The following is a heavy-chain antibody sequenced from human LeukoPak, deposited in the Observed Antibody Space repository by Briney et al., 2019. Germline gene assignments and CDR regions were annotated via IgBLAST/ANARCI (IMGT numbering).Heavy chain of an antibody. CDR2: YYYSGNT. CDR3: ARERTGAFGY. CDR1: GDSISSSSYY. Sequence: SETLSLTCTVSGDSISSSSYYRGWIRQPPGKGLEWIGSYYYSGNTYYNPSLKSRVTMSVDTSKNQFSLKLSSVTAADTAVYYCARERTGAFGYWGQGTLVTVSS. D-gene: IGHD1-1*01. V-gene: IGHV4-39*07. J-gene: IGHJ4*02.